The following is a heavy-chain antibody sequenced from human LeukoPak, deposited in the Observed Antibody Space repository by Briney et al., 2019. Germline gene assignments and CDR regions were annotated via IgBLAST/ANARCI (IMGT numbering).Heavy chain of an antibody. V-gene: IGHV4-39*07. Sequence: SETLSLTCTVSGGSINSGDYYWVWIRQPPGKGLEWIGSIYYSGSTSYNPSLKSRVTMTVDTSKSQFSLKLSSGTAADTAVYFCARSPHIWFAERGWFYPWGQGTLVTVSS. CDR2: IYYSGST. CDR1: GGSINSGDYY. D-gene: IGHD3-10*01. J-gene: IGHJ5*02. CDR3: ARSPHIWFAERGWFYP.